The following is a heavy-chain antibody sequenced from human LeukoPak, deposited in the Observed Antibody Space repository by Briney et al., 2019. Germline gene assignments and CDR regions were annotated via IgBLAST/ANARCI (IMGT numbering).Heavy chain of an antibody. CDR2: IYHSGST. Sequence: SETLSLTCAISGGSISSGDWWNWVRQPPGKGLEWIGEIYHSGSTNYNPSLKSRVTISVDKSKNQFSLKLSSVTAADTAVYYCARDAAVEPAFDYWGQGTLVTVSS. J-gene: IGHJ4*02. D-gene: IGHD1-1*01. V-gene: IGHV4-4*02. CDR3: ARDAAVEPAFDY. CDR1: GGSISSGDW.